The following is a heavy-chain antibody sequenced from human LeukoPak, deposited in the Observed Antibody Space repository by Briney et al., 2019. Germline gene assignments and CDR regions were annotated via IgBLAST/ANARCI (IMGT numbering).Heavy chain of an antibody. CDR2: ISSSGTTI. Sequence: GGSLRLSCVASGFIFSNFEMNWVRQAPGQGLEWVSYISSSGTTIFYADSVKGRFTISRDNAKNSLYLQMNSLRAEDTAVYYCARAHPGDYSDFQFDYWGQGTLVTVSS. CDR3: ARAHPGDYSDFQFDY. J-gene: IGHJ4*02. V-gene: IGHV3-48*03. CDR1: GFIFSNFE. D-gene: IGHD4-11*01.